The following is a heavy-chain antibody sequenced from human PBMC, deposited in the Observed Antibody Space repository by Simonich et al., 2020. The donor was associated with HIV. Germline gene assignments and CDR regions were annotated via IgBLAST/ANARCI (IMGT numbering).Heavy chain of an antibody. J-gene: IGHJ4*02. D-gene: IGHD6-6*01. CDR3: AKDRYSSSSGSFDY. CDR2: IIWNSGSI. Sequence: EVQLVESGGGLVQPGRSLRLSCAASGFTFDVYAMPWVRQAPGNGREGVAGIIWNSGSIGYADSVKGRFTITRDNAKNSLYLQMNSLRAEDMALYYCAKDRYSSSSGSFDYWGQGTLVTVSS. V-gene: IGHV3-9*03. CDR1: GFTFDVYA.